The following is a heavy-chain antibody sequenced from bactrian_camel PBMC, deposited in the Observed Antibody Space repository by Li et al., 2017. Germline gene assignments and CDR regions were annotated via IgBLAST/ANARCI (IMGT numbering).Heavy chain of an antibody. D-gene: IGHD1*01. CDR1: GFTFSSYY. J-gene: IGHJ4*01. Sequence: HVQLVESGGGLVQPGGSLRLSCAASGFTFSSYYINWVRQAPGKGLEWVSHIGWSSDSTNYADSVKGRFTISRDDAKNTLHLQLNSLKTEDTAMYYCTKDYVEGLGIDYWGQGTQVTVS. V-gene: IGHV3S1*01. CDR2: IGWSSDST. CDR3: TKDYVEGLGIDY.